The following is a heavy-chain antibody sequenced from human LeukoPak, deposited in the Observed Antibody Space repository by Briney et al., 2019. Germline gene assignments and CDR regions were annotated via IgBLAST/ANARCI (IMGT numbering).Heavy chain of an antibody. CDR3: ARSHIVVVPASTYYYYCGMDV. CDR2: IYHSGST. CDR1: GGSLSSSNW. Sequence: PSETPSLTCAVSGGSLSSSNWWSWVRQPPGKGLEWIGEIYHSGSTNYNPSLKSRVTISVDKSKNQFSLKLSSVTAADTAVYYCARSHIVVVPASTYYYYCGMDVWGKGTTVTVSS. J-gene: IGHJ6*04. V-gene: IGHV4-4*02. D-gene: IGHD2-2*01.